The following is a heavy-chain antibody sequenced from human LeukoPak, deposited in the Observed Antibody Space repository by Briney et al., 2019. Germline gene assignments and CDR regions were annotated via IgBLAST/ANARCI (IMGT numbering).Heavy chain of an antibody. Sequence: SETLSLTCTVSGGSISSSSYYWGWIRQPPGKGLEWIGEINHSGSTNYNPSLKSRVTISVDTSKNQFSLKLSFVTAADTAVYYCALSSSSSYYWGQGTLVTVSS. D-gene: IGHD6-6*01. CDR3: ALSSSSSYY. CDR2: INHSGST. CDR1: GGSISSSSYY. V-gene: IGHV4-39*07. J-gene: IGHJ4*02.